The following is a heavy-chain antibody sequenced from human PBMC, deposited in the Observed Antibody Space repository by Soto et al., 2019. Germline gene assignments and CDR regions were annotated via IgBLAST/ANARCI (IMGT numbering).Heavy chain of an antibody. Sequence: PSQTLSLTCAISGDSVSSNSAAWNWIRQSPSRGLEWLGRTYYRSKWYNDYAVSVKSRITINPDTSKNQFSLQLNSVTPEDTAVYYCAGGYCSGGSCYSGYYYGMDVWGQGTTVTV. CDR1: GDSVSSNSAA. V-gene: IGHV6-1*01. D-gene: IGHD2-15*01. CDR3: AGGYCSGGSCYSGYYYGMDV. J-gene: IGHJ6*02. CDR2: TYYRSKWYN.